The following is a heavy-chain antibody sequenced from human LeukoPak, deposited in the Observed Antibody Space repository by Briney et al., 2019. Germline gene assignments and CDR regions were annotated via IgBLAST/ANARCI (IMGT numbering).Heavy chain of an antibody. CDR2: IYYSGST. J-gene: IGHJ4*02. CDR1: LGSISSGGHF. Sequence: SHTLSLTRILSLGSISSGGHFWTWIRQQPRKGLEWIGYIYYSGSTYYNPSLKSRVTISVDMSKNQFSLKLSSVTAADTAVYYCARAPYSSSSVDYWGQGTLVTVSS. V-gene: IGHV4-31*03. CDR3: ARAPYSSSSVDY. D-gene: IGHD6-6*01.